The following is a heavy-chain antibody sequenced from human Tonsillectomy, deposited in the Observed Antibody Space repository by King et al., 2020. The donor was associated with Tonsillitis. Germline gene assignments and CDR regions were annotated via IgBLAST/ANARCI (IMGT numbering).Heavy chain of an antibody. D-gene: IGHD1-26*01. CDR3: ARSVSGSFDY. CDR2: MNYIGIT. V-gene: IGHV4-39*01. Sequence: QLQESGPGVVKPSETLSLTCTVSGGSISSSVQYWAWIRQPPGKGLECIGYMNYIGITFYNPSLKRRITISGGTSENRFSLKLSSVTAADTAVYFCARSVSGSFDYWGQGALVTVSS. J-gene: IGHJ4*02. CDR1: GGSISSSVQY.